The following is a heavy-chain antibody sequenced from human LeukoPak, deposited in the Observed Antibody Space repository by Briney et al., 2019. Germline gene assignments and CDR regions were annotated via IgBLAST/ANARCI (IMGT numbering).Heavy chain of an antibody. D-gene: IGHD4-17*01. J-gene: IGHJ5*02. Sequence: SQTLSLTCTVSGDSISGYYWSWIRQPPGRGREWIGYIYYSGGTDYNPSLKSRVNICVDTSKNQFSLKLSSRTAADTAVDYCARHWGYYGVHFDPWGQGNLVTVSS. CDR2: IYYSGGT. V-gene: IGHV4-59*08. CDR1: GDSISGYY. CDR3: ARHWGYYGVHFDP.